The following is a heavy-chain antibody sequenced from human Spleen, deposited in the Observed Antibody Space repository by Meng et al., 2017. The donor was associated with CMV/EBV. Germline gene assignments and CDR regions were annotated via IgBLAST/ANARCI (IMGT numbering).Heavy chain of an antibody. CDR2: IAYDGGSK. J-gene: IGHJ4*02. CDR1: GFTFSSYG. V-gene: IGHV3-30*03. Sequence: GESLKISCAASGFTFSSYGMHWVRQAPGKGLEWMAVIAYDGGSKFYADSVKGRFTISRDNSKNTLYLQMGSLRGEDTAVYYCAREGLYGAYAGSFDYWGQGTLVTVSS. D-gene: IGHD4/OR15-4a*01. CDR3: AREGLYGAYAGSFDY.